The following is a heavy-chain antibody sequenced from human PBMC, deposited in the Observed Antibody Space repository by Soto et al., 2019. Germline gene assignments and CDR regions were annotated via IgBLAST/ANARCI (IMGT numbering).Heavy chain of an antibody. V-gene: IGHV1-69*13. D-gene: IGHD3-3*01. CDR1: GGTFSSYA. CDR2: IIPIFGTA. J-gene: IGHJ6*02. CDR3: AWSGYFNYYYSGMDV. Sequence: SVKVSCKASGGTFSSYAISWVRQAPGQGLEWMGGIIPIFGTANYAQKFQGRVTITADESTSTAYMELSSLRSEDTAVYYCAWSGYFNYYYSGMDVWGQGTKVTVSS.